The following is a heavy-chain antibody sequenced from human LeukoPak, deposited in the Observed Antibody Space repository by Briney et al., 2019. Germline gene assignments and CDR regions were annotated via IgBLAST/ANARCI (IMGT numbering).Heavy chain of an antibody. J-gene: IGHJ3*01. CDR3: ASRSFYDSSGYYSP. CDR1: GDSISSGDYY. D-gene: IGHD3-22*01. Sequence: SETLSLTCTVSGDSISSGDYYWSWIRQPAGKGLEWIGRISSSGSTYYNPSLKSRVTISVDTSKNQFSLKLSSVTAADTAVYYCASRSFYDSSGYYSPWGQGTMVTVSS. CDR2: ISSSGST. V-gene: IGHV4-61*02.